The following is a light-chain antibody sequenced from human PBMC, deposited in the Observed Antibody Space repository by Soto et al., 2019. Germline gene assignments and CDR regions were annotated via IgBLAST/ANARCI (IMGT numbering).Light chain of an antibody. J-gene: IGKJ1*01. CDR3: QQYNSYSWT. Sequence: DIQMTQSTSSLSASVGARVTITCRASQSISSWLAWYQQKPGKAPKLLIYDASSLESGVPSRFSGSGSGTEFTLTISSLQPDDFATYYCQQYNSYSWTFGQGTKVDNK. CDR1: QSISSW. CDR2: DAS. V-gene: IGKV1-5*01.